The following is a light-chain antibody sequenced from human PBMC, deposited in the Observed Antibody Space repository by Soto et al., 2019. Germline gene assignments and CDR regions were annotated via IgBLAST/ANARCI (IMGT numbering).Light chain of an antibody. V-gene: IGLV1-47*01. J-gene: IGLJ2*01. CDR3: AACDDSLSTVV. CDR1: SSNIGSNY. CDR2: RNN. Sequence: QSVLTQPPSASGTPGQRVTISCSGSSSNIGSNYVFWYQHLPGTAPKLLIYRNNQRPSGVPDRFSGSKSGTSASLAISGLRSEDEIDYYCAACDDSLSTVVFGGGTKVTVL.